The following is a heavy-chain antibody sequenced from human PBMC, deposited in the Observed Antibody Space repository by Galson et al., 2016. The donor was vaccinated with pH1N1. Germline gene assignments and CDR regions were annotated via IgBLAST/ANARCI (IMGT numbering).Heavy chain of an antibody. J-gene: IGHJ4*02. V-gene: IGHV3-7*01. CDR1: GFIFSDYW. Sequence: SLRLSCAASGFIFSDYWMSWVRQAPGKGLEWVAKINQDGSRKYYVDSVKGRCTISRDNAENSLSLQMNSLRVEDTALYYCATEDYYTSLYWGQGILVTVSS. CDR3: ATEDYYTSLY. CDR2: INQDGSRK. D-gene: IGHD1-26*01.